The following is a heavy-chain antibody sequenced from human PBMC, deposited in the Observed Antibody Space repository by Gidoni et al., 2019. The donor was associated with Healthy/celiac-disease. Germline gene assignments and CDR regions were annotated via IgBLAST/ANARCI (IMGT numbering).Heavy chain of an antibody. Sequence: EVQLLESGGGLVQPGGSLRLSCAASGFTFSSYAMSWVRQAPGKGLEWVSAISGSGGSTYYADSVKGRFTISRDNSKNTLYLQMNSLRAEDTAVYYCAKVLWAAAVSGYGMDVWGQGTTVTVSS. J-gene: IGHJ6*02. CDR2: ISGSGGST. V-gene: IGHV3-23*01. D-gene: IGHD6-13*01. CDR1: GFTFSSYA. CDR3: AKVLWAAAVSGYGMDV.